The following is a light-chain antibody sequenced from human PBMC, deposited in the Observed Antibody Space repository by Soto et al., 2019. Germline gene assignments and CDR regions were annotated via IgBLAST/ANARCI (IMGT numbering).Light chain of an antibody. Sequence: QSMLTQPASVSGSPGQSITIPCTGISSDVGSYNLVSWYQQQPGKAPKLIIYEGSKRPSGISNRFSASKSGNTASLTISGLQAEDEADYYCCSYAGTATYVFGTGTKVTVL. V-gene: IGLV2-23*01. CDR3: CSYAGTATYV. CDR1: SSDVGSYNL. J-gene: IGLJ1*01. CDR2: EGS.